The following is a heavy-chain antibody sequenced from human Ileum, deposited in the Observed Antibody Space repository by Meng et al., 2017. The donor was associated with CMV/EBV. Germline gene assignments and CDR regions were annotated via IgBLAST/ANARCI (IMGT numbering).Heavy chain of an antibody. V-gene: IGHV3-23*01. J-gene: IGHJ4*02. D-gene: IGHD6-13*01. CDR1: GFGFNTYD. CDR3: ATLASAGQAKHFDY. Sequence: GGSLRLSCAASGFGFNTYDMTWVRQAPGEGLEWVSSISISGVVTYYADSVRGRFTVSRDNSKNILYLQLSGLKVEDTAVYHCATLASAGQAKHFDYWGQGTLVTVSS. CDR2: ISISGVVT.